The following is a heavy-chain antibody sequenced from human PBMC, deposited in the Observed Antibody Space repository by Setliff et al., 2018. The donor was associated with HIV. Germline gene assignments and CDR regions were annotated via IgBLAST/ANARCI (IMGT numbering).Heavy chain of an antibody. CDR3: ARGLGGYCSSVSCYEADH. V-gene: IGHV4-34*01. D-gene: IGHD2-2*01. CDR1: GGSFSGYS. Sequence: SETLSLTCAVYGGSFSGYSWTWIRQPPGKGLEWIGEIDQSGSTNYNPSLKSRVTTSVDTSKNQFSLRLVSVTAADTAVYYCARGLGGYCSSVSCYEADHWGQGTLVTVSS. CDR2: IDQSGST. J-gene: IGHJ5*02.